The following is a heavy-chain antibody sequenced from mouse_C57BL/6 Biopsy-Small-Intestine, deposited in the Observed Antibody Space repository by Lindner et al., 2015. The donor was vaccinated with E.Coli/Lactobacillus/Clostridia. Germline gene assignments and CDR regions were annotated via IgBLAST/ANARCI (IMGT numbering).Heavy chain of an antibody. Sequence: VQLQESGPELVKPGASVKISCKASGYTFTDYYINWVKQRPGQGLEWIGWIFPGSGSTYYNEKFKGKATLTVDKSSSTAYMLLSSLTSEDSAVYFCATGSSSPGWYFDVWGTGTTVTVSS. CDR2: IFPGSGST. CDR1: GYTFTDYY. V-gene: IGHV1-75*01. D-gene: IGHD1-1*01. CDR3: ATGSSSPGWYFDV. J-gene: IGHJ1*03.